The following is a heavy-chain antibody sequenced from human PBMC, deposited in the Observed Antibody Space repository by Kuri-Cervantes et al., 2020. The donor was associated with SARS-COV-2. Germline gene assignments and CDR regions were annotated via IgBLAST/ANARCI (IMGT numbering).Heavy chain of an antibody. J-gene: IGHJ4*02. CDR3: ATGYSSSWSDPYFDY. CDR1: GGSISSSSYY. V-gene: IGHV4-39*07. CDR2: IYYSGST. D-gene: IGHD6-13*01. Sequence: SETLSLTCTVSGGSISSSSYYWGWIRQPPGKGLEWIGSIYYSGSTYYNPSLKSRVTISVDTSKNQFSLKLSSVTAADTAVYYRATGYSSSWSDPYFDYWGQGTLVTVSS.